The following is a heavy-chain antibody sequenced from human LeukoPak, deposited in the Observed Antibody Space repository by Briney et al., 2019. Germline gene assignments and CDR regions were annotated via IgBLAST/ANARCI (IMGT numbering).Heavy chain of an antibody. CDR2: INPNSGGT. CDR3: ARLISSSWYGVFDY. V-gene: IGHV1-2*06. Sequence: ASVKVSCKASGYTFTGYYMHWVRQAPGQGLEWMGRINPNSGGTNYAQKFQGRVTMTRDTSISTAYMELSSLRSDDTAVYYCARLISSSWYGVFDYWGQGTLVTVSS. J-gene: IGHJ4*02. CDR1: GYTFTGYY. D-gene: IGHD6-13*01.